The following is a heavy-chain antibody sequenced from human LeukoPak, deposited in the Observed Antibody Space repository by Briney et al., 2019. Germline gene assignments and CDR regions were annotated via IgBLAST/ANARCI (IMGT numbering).Heavy chain of an antibody. CDR3: ATGTTNYYYYMDV. V-gene: IGHV4-38-2*01. J-gene: IGHJ6*03. CDR1: GYSISSGYY. Sequence: PSETLSLTCAVSGYSISSGYYWGWIRQPPGKGLEWIGSIYHSGSTYYNPSLKSRVTISADTSKNQFSLKLSSVTAADTAVYYCATGTTNYYYYMDVWGKGTTVTVSS. D-gene: IGHD1-7*01. CDR2: IYHSGST.